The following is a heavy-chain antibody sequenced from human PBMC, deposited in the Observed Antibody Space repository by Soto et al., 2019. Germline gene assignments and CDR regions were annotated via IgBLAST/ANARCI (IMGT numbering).Heavy chain of an antibody. D-gene: IGHD1-7*01. CDR1: GFTFSTYA. CDR2: ISANGQGI. V-gene: IGHV3-23*01. CDR3: AKDRNYPRDQFHY. Sequence: ILSCAASGFTFSTYALSWVRQAPGKGLEWVSAISANGQGIYYADSVRGRFTISRDNSKNTIFLHMDSLRAEDTAVYYCAKDRNYPRDQFHYWGQGTLVTVSS. J-gene: IGHJ4*02.